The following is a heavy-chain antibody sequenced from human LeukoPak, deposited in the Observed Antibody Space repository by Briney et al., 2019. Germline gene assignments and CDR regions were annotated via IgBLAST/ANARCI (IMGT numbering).Heavy chain of an antibody. D-gene: IGHD6-6*01. V-gene: IGHV4-38-2*01. Sequence: GIIYHRANPYYNPSLKSGVTISVEKSKNKFCMKMNTVTAADTAVYYCAGRLSYSSSVWFDPWGQGTLVTVSS. J-gene: IGHJ5*02. CDR3: AGRLSYSSSVWFDP. CDR2: IYHRANP.